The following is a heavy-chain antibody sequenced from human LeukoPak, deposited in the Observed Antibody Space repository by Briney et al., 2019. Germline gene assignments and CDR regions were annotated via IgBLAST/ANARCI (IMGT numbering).Heavy chain of an antibody. D-gene: IGHD3-22*01. CDR3: ASISSSGYYYAYFQH. V-gene: IGHV4-28*01. J-gene: IGHJ1*01. CDR2: IYYSGST. Sequence: SETLSLTCAVSGYSISSSNWWGWIRQPPGKGLEWIGYIYYSGSTYYNPSLKSRVTKSVDTSKNQFSLKLSSVTAADTAVYYCASISSSGYYYAYFQHWGQGTLVTVSS. CDR1: GYSISSSNW.